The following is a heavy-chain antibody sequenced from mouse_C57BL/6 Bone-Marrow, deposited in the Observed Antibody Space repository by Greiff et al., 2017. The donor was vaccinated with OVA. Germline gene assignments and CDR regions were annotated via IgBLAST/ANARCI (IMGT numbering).Heavy chain of an antibody. J-gene: IGHJ1*03. CDR2: IHPNSGST. CDR1: GYTFTSYW. V-gene: IGHV1-64*01. D-gene: IGHD1-1*01. Sequence: QVQLQQPGAELVKPGASVKLSCKASGYTFTSYWMHWVKQRPGQGLEWIGMIHPNSGSTNYNEKFKSKATLTVDKSSSTAYMQLSSLTSEDSAVYDCARCGIDWYFDVWGTGTTVTVSS. CDR3: ARCGIDWYFDV.